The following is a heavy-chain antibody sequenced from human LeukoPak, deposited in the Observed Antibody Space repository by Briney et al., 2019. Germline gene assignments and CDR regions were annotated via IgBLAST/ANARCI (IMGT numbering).Heavy chain of an antibody. J-gene: IGHJ4*02. CDR1: GFTFSNYN. D-gene: IGHD4-17*01. CDR3: ARENYADLLDY. CDR2: ISSSSSTI. V-gene: IGHV3-48*01. Sequence: PGGSLRLSCAASGFTFSNYNMNWVRQAPGKGLECISFISSSSSTIYYADSAKGRFTISRDNAKNSLFLQMSSLRAEDTAVYYCARENYADLLDYWGQGALVTVSS.